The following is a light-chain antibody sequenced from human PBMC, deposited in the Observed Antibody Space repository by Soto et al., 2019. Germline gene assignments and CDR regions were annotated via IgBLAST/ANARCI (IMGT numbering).Light chain of an antibody. Sequence: EIVMTQSPATLSVSPGERATLSCRASQSISSNLAGYQQKPGQAPRLLIYGASTRATGIPARFSGSGSGTEFTLTISSLQSEDFAVYYCQQYSIWPYTFGQGTKLEIK. V-gene: IGKV3-15*01. CDR2: GAS. CDR1: QSISSN. CDR3: QQYSIWPYT. J-gene: IGKJ2*01.